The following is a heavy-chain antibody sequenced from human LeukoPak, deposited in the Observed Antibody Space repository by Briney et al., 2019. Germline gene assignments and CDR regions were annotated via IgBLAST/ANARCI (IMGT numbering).Heavy chain of an antibody. V-gene: IGHV4-39*07. J-gene: IGHJ6*03. CDR2: IDYSGST. CDR3: ARGMNGGYSYGPDYYYYYYMDV. Sequence: PSETLSLTCTVSGGSISSTSYFWGWIRQPPGKGLEWIGSIDYSGSTYYNPSLKSRVTISVDTSKNQFSLKLSSVTAADTAVYYCARGMNGGYSYGPDYYYYYYMDVWGKGTTVTVSS. D-gene: IGHD5-18*01. CDR1: GGSISSTSYF.